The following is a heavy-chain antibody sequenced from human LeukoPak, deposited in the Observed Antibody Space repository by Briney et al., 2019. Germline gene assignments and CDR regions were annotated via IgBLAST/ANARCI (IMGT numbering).Heavy chain of an antibody. CDR3: ARVGGDTSWDYYYYMDV. CDR1: GGSISSHY. D-gene: IGHD3-10*01. J-gene: IGHJ6*03. V-gene: IGHV4-59*11. Sequence: SETLSLTCTVSGGSISSHYWSWIRQPPGKGLEWIGHIYYSGSTNYNPSLKSRVTISVDTSKNQFSLKLSSVTAADTAVYYCARVGGDTSWDYYYYMDVWGKGTTVTVSS. CDR2: IYYSGST.